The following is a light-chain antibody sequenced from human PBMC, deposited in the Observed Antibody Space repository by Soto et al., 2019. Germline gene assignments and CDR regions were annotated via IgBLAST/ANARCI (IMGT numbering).Light chain of an antibody. CDR3: QRYYSYPRT. CDR1: QGISSY. Sequence: AIRMTQSPSSLSASTGDRVTITCRASQGISSYLAWYQQKPGKAPNLLIYAASTLQSGVPSRFSGSGSGTDFTLTITCLQSEDFATYYCQRYYSYPRTFGQGTKVEIK. J-gene: IGKJ1*01. V-gene: IGKV1-8*01. CDR2: AAS.